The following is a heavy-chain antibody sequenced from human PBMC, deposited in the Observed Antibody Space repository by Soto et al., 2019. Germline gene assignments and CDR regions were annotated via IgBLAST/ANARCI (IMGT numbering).Heavy chain of an antibody. CDR1: GGSISSGGYS. D-gene: IGHD3-10*01. CDR2: IYHSGST. CDR3: ARDVYYGSGSDYKVPGDHNWFDP. J-gene: IGHJ5*02. V-gene: IGHV4-30-2*01. Sequence: QLQLQESGSGLVKPSQTLSLTCAVSGGSISSGGYSWSWIRQPPGKGLEWIGYIYHSGSTYYNPSLHSRVTISVGRSNNQFSLKLSSVTAADTAVYYCARDVYYGSGSDYKVPGDHNWFDPWGQGTLVTVSS.